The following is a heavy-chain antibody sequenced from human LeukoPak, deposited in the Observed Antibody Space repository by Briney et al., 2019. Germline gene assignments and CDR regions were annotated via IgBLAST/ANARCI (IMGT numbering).Heavy chain of an antibody. CDR3: ARRRGTGLYYFDY. D-gene: IGHD6-19*01. V-gene: IGHV4-39*01. J-gene: IGHJ4*02. CDR1: GDSISTKNYY. Sequence: SGTLSLTCTVSGDSISTKNYYWTWIRQPPGKGLEWIGTIYYSGTTYYNPSLKSRVTISVDTSRNQFSLRLSSVTAADTAVYYCARRRGTGLYYFDYWGQGALVTVSS. CDR2: IYYSGTT.